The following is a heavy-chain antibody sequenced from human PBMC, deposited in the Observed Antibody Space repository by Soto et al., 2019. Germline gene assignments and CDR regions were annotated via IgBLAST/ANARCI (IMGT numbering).Heavy chain of an antibody. D-gene: IGHD2-2*01. CDR2: ISGSGGST. CDR3: AKVKRDIVVVPAARPNWFDP. CDR1: GFTFSSYA. J-gene: IGHJ5*02. V-gene: IGHV3-23*01. Sequence: GGSLRLSCAASGFTFSSYAMSWVHQAPGKGLEWVSAISGSGGSTYYADSVKGRFTISRDNSKNTLYLQMNSLRAEDTAVYYCAKVKRDIVVVPAARPNWFDPWGQGTLVTVSS.